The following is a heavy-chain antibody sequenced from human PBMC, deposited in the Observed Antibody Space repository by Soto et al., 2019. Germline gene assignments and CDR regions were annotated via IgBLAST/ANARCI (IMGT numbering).Heavy chain of an antibody. V-gene: IGHV1-69*01. CDR2: IIPIFGTA. D-gene: IGHD2-21*01. CDR3: ARDRRGGGEFRVLPRDWYFDL. J-gene: IGHJ2*01. CDR1: GGTFSSYA. Sequence: QVQLVQSGAEVKKPGSSVKVSCKASGGTFSSYALSWVRQSPGPGLEWMGGIIPIFGTANYAQKLQSRVTITAEEYTSTAYMELGSRRAEDTAVYYCARDRRGGGEFRVLPRDWYFDLWGRGTLVSVSS.